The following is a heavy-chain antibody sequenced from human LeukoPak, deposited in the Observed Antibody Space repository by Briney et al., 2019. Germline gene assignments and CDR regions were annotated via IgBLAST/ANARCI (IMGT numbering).Heavy chain of an antibody. CDR1: GGSFSGYY. Sequence: SETLSLTCAVYGGSFSGYYWSWIRQPPGKGLEWIGEINHSGSTNYNPSLKSRVTISVDTSRNQFSLKLSSLTAADTAVYYCARGRPGYCTNGVCPLDKTWGQGTLVTVSS. CDR3: ARGRPGYCTNGVCPLDKT. J-gene: IGHJ4*02. D-gene: IGHD2-8*01. CDR2: INHSGST. V-gene: IGHV4-34*01.